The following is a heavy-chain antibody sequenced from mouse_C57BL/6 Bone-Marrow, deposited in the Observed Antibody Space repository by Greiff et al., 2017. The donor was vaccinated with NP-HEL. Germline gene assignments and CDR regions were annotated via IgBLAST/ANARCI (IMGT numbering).Heavy chain of an antibody. V-gene: IGHV1-81*01. J-gene: IGHJ3*01. CDR3: ARFYYSNYGEFAY. CDR1: GYTFTSYG. Sequence: VKLQQSGAELARPGASVKLSCKASGYTFTSYGISWVKQRTGQGLEWIGEIYPRSGNTYYNEKFKGKATLTADKSSSTAYMELRSLTSEDSAVYFCARFYYSNYGEFAYWGQGTLVTVSA. D-gene: IGHD2-5*01. CDR2: IYPRSGNT.